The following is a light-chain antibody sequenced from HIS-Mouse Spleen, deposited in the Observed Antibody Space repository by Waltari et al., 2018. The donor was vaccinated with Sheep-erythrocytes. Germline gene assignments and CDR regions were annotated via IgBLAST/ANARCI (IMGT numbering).Light chain of an antibody. J-gene: IGLJ2*01. V-gene: IGLV2-14*01. CDR3: SSYTSSSTPVV. CDR1: SHDVGGYNY. Sequence: QSALTQPASVSGSPGQSITIPCTGTSHDVGGYNYVSWYQQHPGKAPKLMIYEVSNRPSGVSNRFSGSKSGNTASLTISGLQAEDEADYYCSSYTSSSTPVVFGGGTKLTVL. CDR2: EVS.